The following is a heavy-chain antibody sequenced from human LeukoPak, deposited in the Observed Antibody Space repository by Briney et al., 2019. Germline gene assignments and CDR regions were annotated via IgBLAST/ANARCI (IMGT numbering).Heavy chain of an antibody. CDR1: GYSFTSYW. CDR2: IYPGDSDT. V-gene: IGHV5-51*01. CDR3: ARYEKYGSGTGAPFDY. D-gene: IGHD3-10*01. J-gene: IGHJ4*02. Sequence: GESLKISCKGSGYSFTSYWIGLVRQMPGKGLEWMGIIYPGDSDTRYSPSFQGQVTISTDKSISTAYLQWSSLKASDTAMYYCARYEKYGSGTGAPFDYWGQGTLVTVSS.